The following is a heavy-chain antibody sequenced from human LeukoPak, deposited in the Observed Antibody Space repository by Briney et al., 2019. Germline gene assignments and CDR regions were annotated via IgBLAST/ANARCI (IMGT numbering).Heavy chain of an antibody. CDR1: GFTFSSYW. CDR3: ARDNGVKDYYYYMDV. J-gene: IGHJ6*03. CDR2: INSDGSST. V-gene: IGHV3-74*01. Sequence: GGSLRLSCAASGFTFSSYWMHWVRQAPGKGLVWVSRINSDGSSTSYADSVKGRFTISRDNAKNTLYLQMNSLRAEDTAVYYCARDNGVKDYYYYMDVWGKGTTVTISS. D-gene: IGHD2-8*01.